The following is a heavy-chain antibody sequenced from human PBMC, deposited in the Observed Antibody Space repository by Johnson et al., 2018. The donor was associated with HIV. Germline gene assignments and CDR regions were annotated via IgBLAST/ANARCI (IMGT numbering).Heavy chain of an antibody. Sequence: QVQLVESGGGVVQPGRSLRLSCAASGFTFSSYGMHWVRQAPGKGLEWVALIWYDGTNKYYADSVKGRFTISRDNSKNTLYLQMNSLRAEDTAVYYCTRRSPYDAFDIWGQGTMVTVSS. CDR2: IWYDGTNK. J-gene: IGHJ3*02. CDR1: GFTFSSYG. CDR3: TRRSPYDAFDI. V-gene: IGHV3-30*19.